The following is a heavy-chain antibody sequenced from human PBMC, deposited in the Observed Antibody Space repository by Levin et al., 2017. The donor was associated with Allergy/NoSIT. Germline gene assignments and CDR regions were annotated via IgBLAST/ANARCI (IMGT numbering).Heavy chain of an antibody. CDR1: GFTFSIYA. CDR3: VSGGGGRFFDY. CDR2: ISSSGGAT. Sequence: GGSLRLSCAASGFTFSIYAMTWVRQAPGKGLEWVSTISSSGGATHYADSVKGRFTISRDNPKNTLYLQMNSLRAEDTAVYYCVSGGGGRFFDYWGQGTLVTVS. J-gene: IGHJ4*02. V-gene: IGHV3-23*01. D-gene: IGHD4-23*01.